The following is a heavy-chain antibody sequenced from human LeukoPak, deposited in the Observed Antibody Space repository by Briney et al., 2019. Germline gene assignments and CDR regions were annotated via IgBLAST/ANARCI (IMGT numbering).Heavy chain of an antibody. Sequence: PSETLSLTCAVYGGSFSGYYWSWIRHPPGKGLEGIGEINHSGSTNYNPSLKSRVIISVDTSKNQFSLKLSSVTAADTAVYYCARGGFTMVRGYNWFDPWGQGTLVTVSS. CDR1: GGSFSGYY. D-gene: IGHD3-10*01. CDR2: INHSGST. J-gene: IGHJ5*02. CDR3: ARGGFTMVRGYNWFDP. V-gene: IGHV4-34*01.